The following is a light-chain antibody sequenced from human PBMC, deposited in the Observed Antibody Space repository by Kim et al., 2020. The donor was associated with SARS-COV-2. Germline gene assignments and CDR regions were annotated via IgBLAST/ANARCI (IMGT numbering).Light chain of an antibody. CDR2: ATS. Sequence: DIQMTQSPSSLSASIGDRVTITCRASQSISTYLSWYQQKPGKAPKLLIYATSRLQSGVPSRFSGSGSGTDFTLTISTMQPEDFATYYCQQSYSSPSSPFGGGTKVDIK. CDR1: QSISTY. CDR3: QQSYSSPSSP. V-gene: IGKV1-39*01. J-gene: IGKJ4*01.